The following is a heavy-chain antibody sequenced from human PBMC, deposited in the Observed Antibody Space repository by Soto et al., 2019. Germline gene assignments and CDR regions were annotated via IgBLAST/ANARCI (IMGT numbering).Heavy chain of an antibody. V-gene: IGHV4-59*01. Sequence: KTSETLSLTCTVSGGSISSYYWSWIRQPPGKGLEWIGYIYYSGSTNYNPSLKSRVTISVDTSKNQFSLKLSSVTAADTAVYYCARPRVRGAAYSWFDPWGQGTLVTVYS. CDR2: IYYSGST. D-gene: IGHD6-13*01. CDR3: ARPRVRGAAYSWFDP. CDR1: GGSISSYY. J-gene: IGHJ5*02.